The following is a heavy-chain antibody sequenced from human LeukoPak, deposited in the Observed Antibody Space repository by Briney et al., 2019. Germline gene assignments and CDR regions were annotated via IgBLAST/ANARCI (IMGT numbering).Heavy chain of an antibody. Sequence: GASVKVSCKAPGGTFSSYAISWVRQAPGQGLEWMGGIIPIFGTANYAQKFQGRVTITTDESTSTAYMELSSLRSEDTAVYYCVSSSWTYYFDFWGQGTLVTVSS. J-gene: IGHJ4*02. CDR2: IIPIFGTA. D-gene: IGHD6-13*01. CDR3: VSSSWTYYFDF. V-gene: IGHV1-69*05. CDR1: GGTFSSYA.